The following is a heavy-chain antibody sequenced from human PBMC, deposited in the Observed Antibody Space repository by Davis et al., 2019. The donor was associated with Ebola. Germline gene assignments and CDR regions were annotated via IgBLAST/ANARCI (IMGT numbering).Heavy chain of an antibody. J-gene: IGHJ4*02. Sequence: PGGSLRLSCASSGFTVSSNTMSWVRQAPGKGLEWVSAISGSGGSTYYADSVKGRFTISRDNSKNTLYLQMNSLRAEDTAVYYCAKDGLFIDSSWFFGYWGQGTLVTVSS. CDR1: GFTVSSNT. D-gene: IGHD6-13*01. CDR2: ISGSGGST. CDR3: AKDGLFIDSSWFFGY. V-gene: IGHV3-23*01.